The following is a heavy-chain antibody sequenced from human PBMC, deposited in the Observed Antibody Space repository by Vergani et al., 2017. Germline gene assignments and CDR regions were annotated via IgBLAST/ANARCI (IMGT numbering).Heavy chain of an antibody. J-gene: IGHJ4*02. CDR2: INPNGDAT. CDR1: GFIFTDYY. V-gene: IGHV1-2*02. CDR3: ARDIMIAFGGVNRFDY. D-gene: IGHD3-16*01. Sequence: QVQLVQSGAELKKPGASVRVSCKASGFIFTDYYIHWMRQAPGQGLEWIGWINPNGDATHYAQNFRGRVTLTRDTSSTTAYMDLASLTSDDTAIYYCARDIMIAFGGVNRFDYWGQGTLVTVSS.